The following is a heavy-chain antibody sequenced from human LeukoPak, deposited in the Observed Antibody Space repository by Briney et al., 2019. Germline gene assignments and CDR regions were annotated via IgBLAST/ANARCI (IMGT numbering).Heavy chain of an antibody. Sequence: GGSLRLSCAASGLTFNSYWMTWVRQAPGKGLEWVANINQDGSETHYVDSVKGRFTISRDNAKNSVYLQMNSLRAEDTAVYYCGGGPGFRSDYWGQGTLVTVSS. CDR3: GGGPGFRSDY. CDR2: INQDGSET. CDR1: GLTFNSYW. V-gene: IGHV3-7*05. J-gene: IGHJ4*02. D-gene: IGHD5-12*01.